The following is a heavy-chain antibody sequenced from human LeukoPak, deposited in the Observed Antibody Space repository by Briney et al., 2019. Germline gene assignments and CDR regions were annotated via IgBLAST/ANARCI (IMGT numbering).Heavy chain of an antibody. D-gene: IGHD2-2*01. CDR1: GYTFTSYY. CDR2: INPSGGST. Sequence: ASVKVSCKASGYTFTSYYMHWVRQAPGQGLEWMGTINPSGGSTSYAQKFQGRVTMTRDTSTSTVYMELSSLRSEDTAVYYCASRVRYCSSTSCYAGFDPWGQGTLVTVSS. J-gene: IGHJ5*02. CDR3: ASRVRYCSSTSCYAGFDP. V-gene: IGHV1-46*01.